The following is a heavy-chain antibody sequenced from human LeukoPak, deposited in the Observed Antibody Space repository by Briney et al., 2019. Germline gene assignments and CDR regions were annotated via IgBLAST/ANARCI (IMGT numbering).Heavy chain of an antibody. CDR2: IIPIFGTA. Sequence: SVKVSCKASGGTFSSYAISWVRQAPGQGLEWMGGIIPIFGTANYAQKFQSRVTITADESTSTAYIELTSPRSEDTAVYYCARVSLPSEYSGSFDYWGQGTLVTVSS. V-gene: IGHV1-69*01. CDR1: GGTFSSYA. CDR3: ARVSLPSEYSGSFDY. D-gene: IGHD1-26*01. J-gene: IGHJ4*02.